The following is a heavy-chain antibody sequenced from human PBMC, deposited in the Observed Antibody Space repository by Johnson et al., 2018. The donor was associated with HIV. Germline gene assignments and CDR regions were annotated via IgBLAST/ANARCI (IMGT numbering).Heavy chain of an antibody. J-gene: IGHJ3*02. D-gene: IGHD3-22*01. Sequence: VQLVESGGGLVQPGGSLRLSCAASGFTFSSYDMHWVRQATGKGLEWVSAIGTAGDTSYPGSVKGRFTISRENAKNSLYLQMNSLRAGDTAVYYCARGSSYYYDSSGSDAFDIWGQGTMVTVSS. V-gene: IGHV3-13*01. CDR3: ARGSSYYYDSSGSDAFDI. CDR1: GFTFSSYD. CDR2: IGTAGDT.